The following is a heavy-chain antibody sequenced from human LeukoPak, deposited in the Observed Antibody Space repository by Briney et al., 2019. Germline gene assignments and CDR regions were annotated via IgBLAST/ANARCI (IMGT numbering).Heavy chain of an antibody. Sequence: PSETLSLTCAVSGGSISSGGYYWSWIRQHPGKGLEWIGYIYYSGSTYYNPSLKSRVTISVDTSKNQFSLKLSSVTAADTAVYYCARDRGDGYNFITDYWGQGTLVTVSS. V-gene: IGHV4-31*11. CDR1: GGSISSGGYY. CDR2: IYYSGST. J-gene: IGHJ4*02. CDR3: ARDRGDGYNFITDY. D-gene: IGHD5-24*01.